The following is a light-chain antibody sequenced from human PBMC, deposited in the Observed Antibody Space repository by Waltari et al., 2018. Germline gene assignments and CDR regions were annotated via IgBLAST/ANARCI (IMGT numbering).Light chain of an antibody. CDR1: SSDVGGYDY. CDR2: DVS. Sequence: QSALTQPASVSGSPGQSITISCTGTSSDVGGYDYVSWYQQHPGKVPKLMIYDVSNRPSGVSNRFSGSKSGNTASLTISGLQVEDEADYYCSSYTTNSTVVFGGGTKLTVL. CDR3: SSYTTNSTVV. V-gene: IGLV2-14*03. J-gene: IGLJ2*01.